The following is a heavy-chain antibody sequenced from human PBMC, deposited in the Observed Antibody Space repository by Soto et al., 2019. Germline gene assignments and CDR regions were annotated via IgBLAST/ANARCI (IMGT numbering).Heavy chain of an antibody. D-gene: IGHD3-3*01. CDR2: ISGSGGST. V-gene: IGHV3-23*01. CDR1: GFTFSSYA. Sequence: LRLSCAASGFTFSSYAMSWVRQAPGKGLEWVSAISGSGGSTYYADSVKGRFTISRDNSKNTLYLQMNSLRAEDTAVYYCAKDGYYDFWSGYPFDYWGQGTLVTVSS. J-gene: IGHJ4*02. CDR3: AKDGYYDFWSGYPFDY.